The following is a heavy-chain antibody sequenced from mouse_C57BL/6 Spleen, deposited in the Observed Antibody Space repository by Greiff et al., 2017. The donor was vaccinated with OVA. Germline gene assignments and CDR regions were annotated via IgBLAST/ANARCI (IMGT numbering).Heavy chain of an antibody. CDR2: IYPGDGDT. D-gene: IGHD1-1*01. CDR1: GYAFSSSW. CDR3: ALLRDAMDY. V-gene: IGHV1-82*01. Sequence: VQRVESGPELVKPGASVKISCKASGYAFSSSWMNWVKQRPGKGLEWIGRIYPGDGDTNYNGKFKGKATLTADKSSSTAYMQLSSLTSEDSAVYFCALLRDAMDYWGQGTSVTVSS. J-gene: IGHJ4*01.